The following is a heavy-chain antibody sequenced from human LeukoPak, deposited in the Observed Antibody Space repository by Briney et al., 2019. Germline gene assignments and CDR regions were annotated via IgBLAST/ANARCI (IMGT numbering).Heavy chain of an antibody. CDR3: ATTAEAAAGHRAFDI. D-gene: IGHD6-13*01. CDR1: GYTFTSYG. Sequence: GASVKVSCKASGYTFTSYGISWVRQAPGQGLEWMGWISAYNGNTNYAQKFQGRVTMTRDTSISTAYMELSSLRSEDTAVYYCATTAEAAAGHRAFDIWGQGTMVTVSS. CDR2: ISAYNGNT. V-gene: IGHV1-18*01. J-gene: IGHJ3*02.